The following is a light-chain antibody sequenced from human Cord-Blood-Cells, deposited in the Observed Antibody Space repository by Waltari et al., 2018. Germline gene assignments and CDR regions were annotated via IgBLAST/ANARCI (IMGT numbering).Light chain of an antibody. V-gene: IGKV1-39*01. CDR1: QSISSY. J-gene: IGKJ2*01. CDR2: AAS. CDR3: QQSYSTPYP. Sequence: DIQMTQSPSSLSASVGDRFTITCRASQSISSYLNWYQQKPGKAPKLLIYAASSLQSGVPSKFSGIGSGTDFTLTISSLQPEDFATYYCQQSYSTPYPFGQGTKLEIK.